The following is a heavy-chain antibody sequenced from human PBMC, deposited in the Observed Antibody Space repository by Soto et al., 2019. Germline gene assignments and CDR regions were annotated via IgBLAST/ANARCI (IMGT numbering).Heavy chain of an antibody. CDR3: ARAITPYYYMDV. J-gene: IGHJ6*03. Sequence: GGSLRLSCAASGFTFSSYSMNWVRQAPGKGLEWVSSISSSSYIYYAESVKGRFTISRDNAKNSLYLQMNSLRAEDTAVYYCARAITPYYYMDVWGKGTTVTVSS. D-gene: IGHD3-3*01. V-gene: IGHV3-21*01. CDR1: GFTFSSYS. CDR2: ISSSSYI.